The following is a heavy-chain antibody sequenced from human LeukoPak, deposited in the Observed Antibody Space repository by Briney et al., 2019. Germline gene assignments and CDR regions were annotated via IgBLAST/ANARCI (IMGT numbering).Heavy chain of an antibody. CDR3: ARHPLSAWDYIDS. J-gene: IGHJ4*02. Sequence: PGESLKISCKGSGYTFTSYWIAWVRQMPGKGLEWMGIIYPGDSDTRYSPSFQGQVTISADKSISTAYLQWSSLKASDTAMYYCARHPLSAWDYIDSWGQGTLVTVSS. CDR1: GYTFTSYW. CDR2: IYPGDSDT. D-gene: IGHD7-27*01. V-gene: IGHV5-51*01.